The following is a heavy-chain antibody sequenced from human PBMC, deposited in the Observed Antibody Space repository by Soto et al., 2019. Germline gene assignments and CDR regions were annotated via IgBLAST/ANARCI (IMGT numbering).Heavy chain of an antibody. Sequence: GGSLRLSCAASGFTFSSYAMSWVRQAPGKGLEWVSAISGSGGSTYYADSVKGRFTISRDNSKNTLYLQMNSLRAEDTAVYYCAKGTSSGWYLLLSDWGQGTLVTVSS. V-gene: IGHV3-23*01. CDR1: GFTFSSYA. CDR2: ISGSGGST. CDR3: AKGTSSGWYLLLSD. J-gene: IGHJ4*02. D-gene: IGHD6-19*01.